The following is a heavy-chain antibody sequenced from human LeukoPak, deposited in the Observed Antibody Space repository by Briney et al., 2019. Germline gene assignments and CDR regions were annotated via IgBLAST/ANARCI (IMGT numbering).Heavy chain of an antibody. D-gene: IGHD6-19*01. CDR2: IYSGGST. CDR1: GFTVSSNY. CDR3: AKDSPYSSGWYDY. V-gene: IGHV3-53*01. J-gene: IGHJ4*02. Sequence: PGGSLRLSCAASGFTVSSNYMSWVRQAPGKGLEWVSVIYSGGSTYYADSVKGRFTISRDNSKNTLYLQMNSLRAEDTAVYYCAKDSPYSSGWYDYWGQGALVTVSS.